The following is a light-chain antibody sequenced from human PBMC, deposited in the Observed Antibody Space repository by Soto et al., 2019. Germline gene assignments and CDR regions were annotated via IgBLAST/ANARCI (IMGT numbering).Light chain of an antibody. CDR3: QSYDSSLSGVI. CDR2: GNS. J-gene: IGLJ2*01. CDR1: SSNIGAGYY. Sequence: QSVLTQPPSVSGAPGQRVTISCTGSSSNIGAGYYVHWYQQLPGTDPKLLIYGNSIRPSGVPDRFSGSKSGISASLAITGLQAEDEADYYCQSYDSSLSGVIFGGGTKLTVL. V-gene: IGLV1-40*01.